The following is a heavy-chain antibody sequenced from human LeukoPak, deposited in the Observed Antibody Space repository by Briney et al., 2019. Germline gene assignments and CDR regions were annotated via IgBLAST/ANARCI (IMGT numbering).Heavy chain of an antibody. V-gene: IGHV4-4*07. CDR1: GGSISSYY. CDR3: ARDPKIRLGELSSGY. CDR2: IYTSGST. Sequence: PSETLSLTCTVSGGSISSYYWSWIRQPAGKGLEWIGRIYTSGSTNYNPSLKSRVTMSVDTSKNQFSLKLSSVSAADTAVYYCARDPKIRLGELSSGYWGQGTLVTVSS. J-gene: IGHJ4*02. D-gene: IGHD3-16*02.